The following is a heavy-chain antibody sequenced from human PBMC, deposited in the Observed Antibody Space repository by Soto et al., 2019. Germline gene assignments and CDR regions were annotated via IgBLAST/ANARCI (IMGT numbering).Heavy chain of an antibody. J-gene: IGHJ4*02. Sequence: GGSLRLSCAASGFTFSSYGMHWVRQAPGKGLEWVAVIWYDGSNKYYADSVKGRFTISRDNSKNTLYLQMNSLRAEDTAVYYCASGLWFGGRNYWGQGTLVTVSS. V-gene: IGHV3-33*01. D-gene: IGHD3-10*01. CDR2: IWYDGSNK. CDR3: ASGLWFGGRNY. CDR1: GFTFSSYG.